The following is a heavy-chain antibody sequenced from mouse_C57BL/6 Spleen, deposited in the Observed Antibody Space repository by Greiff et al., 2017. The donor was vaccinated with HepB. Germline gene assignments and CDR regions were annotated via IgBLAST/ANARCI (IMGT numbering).Heavy chain of an antibody. V-gene: IGHV1-22*01. CDR3: AREGGTVVPIRYFDV. CDR2: INPNNGGT. CDR1: GYTFTDYN. D-gene: IGHD1-1*01. Sequence: EVQLQQSGPELGKPGASVKMSCKASGYTFTDYNMHWVKQSHGKSLEWIGYINPNNGGTSYNQKFKGKATLTVNKSSSTAYMELRSLTSEDSAVYYCAREGGTVVPIRYFDVWGTGTTVTVSS. J-gene: IGHJ1*03.